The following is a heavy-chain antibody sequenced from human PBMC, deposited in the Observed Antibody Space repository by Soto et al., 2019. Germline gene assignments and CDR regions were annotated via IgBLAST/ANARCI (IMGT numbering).Heavy chain of an antibody. V-gene: IGHV3-7*03. CDR2: IKQDGSEK. J-gene: IGHJ4*02. CDR1: GFTFSSYW. CDR3: ARAFTGIAAAGHDY. Sequence: PGGSLRLSCAASGFTFSSYWMSWVRQAPGKGLEWVANIKQDGSEKYYVDSVKGRFTISRDNAKNSLYLQMNSLRAEDTAVYYCARAFTGIAAAGHDYWGQGTLVTVSS. D-gene: IGHD6-13*01.